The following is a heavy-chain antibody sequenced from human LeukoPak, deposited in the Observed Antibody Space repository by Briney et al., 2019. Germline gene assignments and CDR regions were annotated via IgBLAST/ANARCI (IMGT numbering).Heavy chain of an antibody. D-gene: IGHD2-15*01. CDR3: ARGRGGDIVVVVAATSNYFDY. CDR2: IYAGNGNV. J-gene: IGHJ4*02. V-gene: IGHV1-3*01. Sequence: EASVKVSCKASGYTLSSYTLHWVRQAPGQRPEWMGCIYAGNGNVKYSQNFQGRVTMTRNTSISTAYMELSSLRSEDTAVYYCARGRGGDIVVVVAATSNYFDYWGQGTLVTVSS. CDR1: GYTLSSYT.